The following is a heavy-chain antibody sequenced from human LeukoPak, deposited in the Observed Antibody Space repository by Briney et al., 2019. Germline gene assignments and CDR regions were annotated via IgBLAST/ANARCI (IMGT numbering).Heavy chain of an antibody. CDR3: ATSTKVTNYWYFDL. J-gene: IGHJ2*01. CDR1: GYSFTAYY. CDR2: INPNSGDT. D-gene: IGHD4-11*01. Sequence: ASVKVSCKASGYSFTAYYIHWVRQAPGQGLEWMGWINPNSGDTRSAQMFQGRVTMTRDTSISTAYMELSRLRSDDTAVYYCATSTKVTNYWYFDLWGRGTLVTVSS. V-gene: IGHV1-2*02.